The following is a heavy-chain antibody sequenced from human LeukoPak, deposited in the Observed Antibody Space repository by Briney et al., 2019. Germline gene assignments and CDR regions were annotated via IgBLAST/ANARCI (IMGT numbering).Heavy chain of an antibody. D-gene: IGHD1/OR15-1a*01. V-gene: IGHV3-74*01. Sequence: GGSLRLSCSASGLTLSGYWMHWVRQIPGKGLVWVSRIDSDGSGTSYADSVQGRFTISRDDVKNMLYLQMNSLRVEDTGLYYCSTVEHFWGQGTLVTVSS. CDR2: IDSDGSGT. CDR1: GLTLSGYW. CDR3: STVEHF. J-gene: IGHJ4*02.